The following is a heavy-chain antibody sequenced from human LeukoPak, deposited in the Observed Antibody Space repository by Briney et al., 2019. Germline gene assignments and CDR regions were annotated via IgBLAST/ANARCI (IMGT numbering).Heavy chain of an antibody. Sequence: PSETLSLTCTVSGGSISSGSYYWSWIRQPAGKGLEWIGRIYTSGSTNYNPSLKSRVTISVDTSKNQFSLKLSSVTAADTAVYYCARDLPRGSWYWGQGTLVTVSS. CDR2: IYTSGST. D-gene: IGHD3-10*01. CDR3: ARDLPRGSWY. J-gene: IGHJ4*02. CDR1: GGSISSGSYY. V-gene: IGHV4-61*02.